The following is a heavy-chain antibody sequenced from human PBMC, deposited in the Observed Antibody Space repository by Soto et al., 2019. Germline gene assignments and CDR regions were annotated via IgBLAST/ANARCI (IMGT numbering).Heavy chain of an antibody. CDR2: INISGST. D-gene: IGHD3-10*01. J-gene: IGHJ4*02. CDR1: GGSLRGYN. Sequence: PSETLSLTCAVYGGSLRGYNWSGIRRPQGKGLGWIGKINISGSTNNNPSLKSRVTISVDTSKNQFSLKLSSVTAADTALYYCARGRRLIIHYLTMVFTSPYYFDYWGQGTLVTVSS. V-gene: IGHV4-34*01. CDR3: ARGRRLIIHYLTMVFTSPYYFDY.